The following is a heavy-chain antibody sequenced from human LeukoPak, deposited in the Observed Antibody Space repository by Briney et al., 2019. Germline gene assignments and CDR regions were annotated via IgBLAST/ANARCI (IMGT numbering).Heavy chain of an antibody. CDR3: ARPGEAASGSLLFFYDS. CDR1: GGSISSSSYY. CDR2: IYYSGNI. J-gene: IGHJ5*01. D-gene: IGHD6-13*01. Sequence: SETLSLTCTVSGGSISSSSYYWGWIRQPPGKGLEWIGSIYYSGNIYYNPSLKSRITISVDASKNLFSLKLTSLTAADTAVYYCARPGEAASGSLLFFYDSWGQGTLVTVSS. V-gene: IGHV4-39*01.